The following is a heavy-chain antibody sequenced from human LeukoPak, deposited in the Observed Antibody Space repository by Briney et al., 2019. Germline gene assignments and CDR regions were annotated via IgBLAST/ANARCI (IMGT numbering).Heavy chain of an antibody. V-gene: IGHV3-48*01. CDR1: GFTFSSYS. J-gene: IGHJ4*02. D-gene: IGHD4-11*01. Sequence: GGSLRLSCAVSGFTFSSYSMNWVRQAPGKGLEWVSYISSSSSNIYYADSVKGRFTISRDNAKNSLYLQMNSLRAEDTAVYYCARAGYSNYYWGQGTLVTVSS. CDR2: ISSSSSNI. CDR3: ARAGYSNYY.